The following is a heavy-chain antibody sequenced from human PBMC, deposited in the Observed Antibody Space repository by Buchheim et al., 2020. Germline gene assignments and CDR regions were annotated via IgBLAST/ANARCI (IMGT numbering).Heavy chain of an antibody. V-gene: IGHV3-11*01. D-gene: IGHD3-3*01. CDR3: ARSLLPYYDFWSGKHAIVAGPFDY. CDR2: ISSSGSTI. CDR1: GFTFSDYY. J-gene: IGHJ4*02. Sequence: QVQLVESGGGLVKPGGSLRLSCAASGFTFSDYYMSWIRQAPGKGLEWVSYISSSGSTIYYADSVKGRFTISRDNAKNSLYLQMNSLRAEDTAVYYCARSLLPYYDFWSGKHAIVAGPFDYWGQGTL.